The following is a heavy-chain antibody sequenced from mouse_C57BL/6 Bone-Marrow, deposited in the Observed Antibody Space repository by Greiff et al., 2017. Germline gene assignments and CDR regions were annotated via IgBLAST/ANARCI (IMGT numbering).Heavy chain of an antibody. J-gene: IGHJ3*01. CDR3: ARSRGPAWFAY. D-gene: IGHD3-3*01. Sequence: VKLQQSGAELARPGASVKLSCKASGYTFTSYGISWVKQRTGQGLEWIGEIYPRSGNTYYNEKFKGKATLTADKSSSTAYMELRSLTSEDSAVYFCARSRGPAWFAYWGQGTLVTVSA. V-gene: IGHV1-81*01. CDR2: IYPRSGNT. CDR1: GYTFTSYG.